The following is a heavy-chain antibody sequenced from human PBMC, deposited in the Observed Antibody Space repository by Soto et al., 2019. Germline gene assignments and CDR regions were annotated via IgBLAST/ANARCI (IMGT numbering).Heavy chain of an antibody. J-gene: IGHJ4*02. D-gene: IGHD6-19*01. CDR2: ISGSGGST. CDR1: GFTFSSYA. CDR3: AKRWRGAVAFDY. Sequence: EVQLLESGGGLVQPGGSLRLSCAASGFTFSSYAMSWVRQAPGKGLDWVSNISGSGGSTYYADSVKGRFTISRDNSKNTLHLQMNSLRVEDTAVYYCAKRWRGAVAFDYWGQGSLVTVSS. V-gene: IGHV3-23*01.